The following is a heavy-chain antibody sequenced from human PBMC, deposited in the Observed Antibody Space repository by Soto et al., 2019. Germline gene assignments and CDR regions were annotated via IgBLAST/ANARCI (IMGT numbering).Heavy chain of an antibody. D-gene: IGHD6-13*01. CDR1: GGSISSSSYY. CDR2: IYYSGST. J-gene: IGHJ6*02. Sequence: SETLSLTCTVSGGSISSSSYYGGWIRQPPGEGLEWIGSIYYSGSTYYNPSLKSRVTISVDTSKNQFSLKLSSVTAADTAVYYCARHRGGSSSWEFYYYYYGMDVWGQGTTVTVSS. V-gene: IGHV4-39*01. CDR3: ARHRGGSSSWEFYYYYYGMDV.